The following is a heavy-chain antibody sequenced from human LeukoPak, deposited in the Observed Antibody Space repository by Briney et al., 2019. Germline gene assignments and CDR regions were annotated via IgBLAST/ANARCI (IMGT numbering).Heavy chain of an antibody. CDR2: ISGYNGNT. CDR3: ARDCSGGSCYSGH. Sequence: ASVKVSCKASGYTFTGYYMHWVRQAPGQGLEWMGWISGYNGNTKYAQKLQGRVTMTTETSTSTVYMELRSLRSDDTGVYYCARDCSGGSCYSGHWGQGTLVTVSS. V-gene: IGHV1-18*04. J-gene: IGHJ4*02. CDR1: GYTFTGYY. D-gene: IGHD2-15*01.